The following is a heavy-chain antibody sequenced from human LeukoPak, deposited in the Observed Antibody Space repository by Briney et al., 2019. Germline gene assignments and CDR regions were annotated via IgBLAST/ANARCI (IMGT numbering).Heavy chain of an antibody. Sequence: GGSLRLSCAASGFTFSSYGMHWVRQAPGKGLEWVAVISYDGSNKYYADSVKGRFTISRDNSKNTLYLQMNSLRTEDTALYYCIKPCDTEQCMLIWGQGTLVTVSS. CDR3: IKPCDTEQCMLI. CDR2: ISYDGSNK. V-gene: IGHV3-30*03. J-gene: IGHJ4*02. D-gene: IGHD2-8*01. CDR1: GFTFSSYG.